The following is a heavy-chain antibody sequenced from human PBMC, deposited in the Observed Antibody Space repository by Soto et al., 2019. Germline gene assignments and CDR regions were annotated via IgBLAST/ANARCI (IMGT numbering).Heavy chain of an antibody. CDR2: IYWDDDK. V-gene: IGHV2-5*02. CDR1: GFSLSTPGVG. D-gene: IGHD4-4*01. J-gene: IGHJ4*02. CDR3: AHRPLPYRYNFAY. Sequence: QITLKESGPTLVKPTQTLTLTCTFSGFSLSTPGVGVGWIHQPPGKALEWLGIIYWDDDKWYSPSLKSRPTITRDDSKNQVALTMTNMDPVDTATDYCAHRPLPYRYNFAYWGQGTLVTVSS.